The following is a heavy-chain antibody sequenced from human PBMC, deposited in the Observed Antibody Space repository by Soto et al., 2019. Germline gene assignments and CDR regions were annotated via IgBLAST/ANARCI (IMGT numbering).Heavy chain of an antibody. CDR2: ISYDGSNK. J-gene: IGHJ6*02. D-gene: IGHD3-9*01. CDR1: GFTFSSYG. Sequence: GGSLRLSCAASGFTFSSYGMHLVRQAPGKGLEWVAVISYDGSNKYYADSVKGRFTISRDNSKNTLYLQMNSLRAEDTAVYYCAKDLRVYFDWLLSPDYYYGMDVWGQGTTVTSP. V-gene: IGHV3-30*18. CDR3: AKDLRVYFDWLLSPDYYYGMDV.